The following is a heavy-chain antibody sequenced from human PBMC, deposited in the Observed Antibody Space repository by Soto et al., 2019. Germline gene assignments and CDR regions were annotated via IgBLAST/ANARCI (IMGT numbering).Heavy chain of an antibody. CDR1: GGTFSSYA. J-gene: IGHJ6*02. Sequence: GASVKVSGKASGGTFSSYAISWVRQAPGQGLEWMGGIIPIFGTANYAQKFQGRVTITADESTSTAYMELSSLRSEDTAVYYCARVYYYDSSGYYYYYYGMDVWGQGTTVTVSS. CDR3: ARVYYYDSSGYYYYYYGMDV. CDR2: IIPIFGTA. V-gene: IGHV1-69*13. D-gene: IGHD3-22*01.